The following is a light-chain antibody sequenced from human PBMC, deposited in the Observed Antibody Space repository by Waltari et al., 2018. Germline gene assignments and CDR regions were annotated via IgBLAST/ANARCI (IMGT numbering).Light chain of an antibody. CDR3: QVWDTTSDRVV. Sequence: SYVLTQPPSASVATGATARITCGGENVGSKSGRWYQQKPGQAPLLVVYAAGARPSGIPVRLSASNSGHTATVTIARVENWDEADYFCQVWDTTSDRVVFGGGTKLTVL. V-gene: IGLV3-21*02. CDR2: AAG. J-gene: IGLJ2*01. CDR1: NVGSKS.